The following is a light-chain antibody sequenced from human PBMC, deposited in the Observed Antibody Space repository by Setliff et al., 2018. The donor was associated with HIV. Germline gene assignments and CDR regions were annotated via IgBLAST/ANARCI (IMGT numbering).Light chain of an antibody. CDR2: DVI. Sequence: QSALTQPASVSGSPGQSITISCTGISSDVGGYYSVSWYQQHPGKAPKLMIYDVINRPSGVSNRFSGSMSGNTASLTISGLQVEDEADYYCSSYTTSSTLYVFGPGTKVTVL. CDR1: SSDVGGYYS. V-gene: IGLV2-14*03. J-gene: IGLJ1*01. CDR3: SSYTTSSTLYV.